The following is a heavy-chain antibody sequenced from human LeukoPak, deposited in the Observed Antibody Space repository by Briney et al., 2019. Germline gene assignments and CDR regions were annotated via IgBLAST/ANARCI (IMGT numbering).Heavy chain of an antibody. V-gene: IGHV1-2*02. CDR3: ARVKLEGSTSRPFDY. CDR2: INPNSGGT. CDR1: GYTFTGHY. D-gene: IGHD2-2*01. Sequence: ASVKVSCKASGYTFTGHYMHWVRQAPGQGLEWMGWINPNSGGTNYAQKFQGRVTMTRDTSISTAYMELSRLRSDDTAVYYCARVKLEGSTSRPFDYWGQGTLVTVSS. J-gene: IGHJ4*02.